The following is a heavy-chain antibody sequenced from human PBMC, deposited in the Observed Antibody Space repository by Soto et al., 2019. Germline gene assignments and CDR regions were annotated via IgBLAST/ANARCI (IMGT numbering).Heavy chain of an antibody. D-gene: IGHD3-10*01. Sequence: EVRLLESGGGLVQPGGSLRLSCAASGFTFRVYAMSWVRQAPGKGLEWVSGIRGSGDSTHYADSVKGRFTVSRDNSKSMLYLQTNSLRAEDTAIYYCAKALYGGFTYWGQGTLVTVSS. CDR1: GFTFRVYA. J-gene: IGHJ4*02. CDR2: IRGSGDST. V-gene: IGHV3-23*01. CDR3: AKALYGGFTY.